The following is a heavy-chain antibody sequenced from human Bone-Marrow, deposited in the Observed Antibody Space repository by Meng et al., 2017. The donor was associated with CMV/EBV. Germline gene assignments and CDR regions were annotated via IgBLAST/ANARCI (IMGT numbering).Heavy chain of an antibody. Sequence: GESLKISCAASGFTFSTYAMTWVRQAPGKGLEWVSSISSSSSYIYYADSVKGRFTISRDNAKNSLYLQMNSLRAEDTAVYYCARDGVVVPAAPSENYYYYYGMDVWGQGTTVTVSS. CDR1: GFTFSTYA. D-gene: IGHD2-2*01. J-gene: IGHJ6*02. V-gene: IGHV3-21*01. CDR3: ARDGVVVPAAPSENYYYYYGMDV. CDR2: ISSSSSYI.